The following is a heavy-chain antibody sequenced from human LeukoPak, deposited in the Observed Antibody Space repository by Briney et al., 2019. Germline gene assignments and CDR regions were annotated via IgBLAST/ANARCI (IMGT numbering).Heavy chain of an antibody. CDR1: GGSISSSSYY. D-gene: IGHD3-9*01. CDR2: IYYSGST. V-gene: IGHV4-39*01. CDR3: ARQKYDILTGSYNWFDP. Sequence: SETLSLTCTVSGGSISSSSYYWGWIRQPPGKGLEWIGSIYYSGSTYYNPSLKSRVTISVDTSKNQFSLKLSSVTAADTAVYYCARQKYDILTGSYNWFDPWGQGTLVTVSS. J-gene: IGHJ5*02.